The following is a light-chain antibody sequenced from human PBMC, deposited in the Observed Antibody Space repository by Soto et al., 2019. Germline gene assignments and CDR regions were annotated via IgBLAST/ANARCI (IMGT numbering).Light chain of an antibody. Sequence: EIVMTQSPASLSSSPGDRVSLSCRASQSIGTYLAWYQVRPGQAPRLHIFDASNLATGVPPRFSGSRSGSDFTLTISSLDLEDFALYFCQQRSAWPFTFGGGT. CDR2: DAS. CDR3: QQRSAWPFT. V-gene: IGKV3-11*01. J-gene: IGKJ4*01. CDR1: QSIGTY.